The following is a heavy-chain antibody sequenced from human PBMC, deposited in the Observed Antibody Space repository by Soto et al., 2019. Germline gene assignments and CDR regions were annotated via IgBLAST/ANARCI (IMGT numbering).Heavy chain of an antibody. CDR2: INHLGSI. Sequence: SSETLSLTCVVAGGSRIDYVWSWIRQPPGMELEWIGEINHLGSINYNPSLKSRVTMSVDTSKNQFSLTLNSVTAADTATYYCARGGISHWAYFYYRDVWDRGTTVTVSS. D-gene: IGHD2-21*01. J-gene: IGHJ6*03. V-gene: IGHV4-34*01. CDR1: GGSRIDYV. CDR3: ARGGISHWAYFYYRDV.